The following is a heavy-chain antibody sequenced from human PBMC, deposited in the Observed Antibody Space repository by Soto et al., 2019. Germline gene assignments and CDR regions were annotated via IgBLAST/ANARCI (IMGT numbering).Heavy chain of an antibody. V-gene: IGHV4-39*01. Sequence: SKTLSLTRTVSGGSIISSSYYWAWIRQPPGKGLEWIGSIYYSGSTYYNPSLKSRVTISVDTSKNQFSLKLSSVTAADTAVYYCARHKADYYYGMDVWGQGTTVSVSS. D-gene: IGHD2-15*01. CDR2: IYYSGST. CDR1: GGSIISSSYY. CDR3: ARHKADYYYGMDV. J-gene: IGHJ6*02.